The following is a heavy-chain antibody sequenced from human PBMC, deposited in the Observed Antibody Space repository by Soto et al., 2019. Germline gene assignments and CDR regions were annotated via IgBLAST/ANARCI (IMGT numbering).Heavy chain of an antibody. CDR3: ARDHCSDGTCYPWFDP. V-gene: IGHV4-30-2*01. J-gene: IGHJ5*02. D-gene: IGHD2-15*01. CDR1: GGSISSGGYS. CDR2: IYHSGST. Sequence: PSETLSLTCAVSGGSISSGGYSRNWIRQPPGKGLEWIGSIYHSGSTYYNPSLKSRVTISVDRSKNQFSLKLSSVTAADTAVYYCARDHCSDGTCYPWFDPWGQGTLVTVSS.